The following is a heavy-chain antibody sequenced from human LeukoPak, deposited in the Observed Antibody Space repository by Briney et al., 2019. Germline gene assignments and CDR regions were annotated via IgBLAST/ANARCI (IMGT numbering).Heavy chain of an antibody. CDR1: GYSFTSNY. V-gene: IGHV1-46*01. CDR2: IYHRDGST. Sequence: ASVKVSCKASGYSFTSNYIHWVRQAPGQGLEWMGMIYHRDGSTSYAQKFQGRVTVTRDTSMSTVHMELSGLRSEDTAVYYCARDQEAFDYWGQGTLVTVSS. CDR3: ARDQEAFDY. J-gene: IGHJ4*02.